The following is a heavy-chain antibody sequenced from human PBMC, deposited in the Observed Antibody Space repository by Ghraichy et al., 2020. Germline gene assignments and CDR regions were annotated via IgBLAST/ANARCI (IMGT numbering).Heavy chain of an antibody. CDR2: IKQDGSEK. CDR3: ARDSYSSGWFTYYYYYMDV. D-gene: IGHD6-19*01. J-gene: IGHJ6*03. V-gene: IGHV3-7*03. CDR1: GFTFSSYW. Sequence: GGSLRLSCAASGFTFSSYWMSWVRQAPGKGLEWVANIKQDGSEKYYVDSVKGRFTISRDNAKNSLYLQMNSLRAEDTAVYYCARDSYSSGWFTYYYYYMDVWGKGTTVTVSS.